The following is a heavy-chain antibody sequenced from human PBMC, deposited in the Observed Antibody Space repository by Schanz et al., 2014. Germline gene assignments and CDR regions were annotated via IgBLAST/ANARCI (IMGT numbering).Heavy chain of an antibody. J-gene: IGHJ2*01. CDR3: AKGQGAVRNNWYFDP. D-gene: IGHD3-16*01. Sequence: EVQLLESGGGLVQPGGSLRLSCAVSGFTFSSYAMSWVRQAPGKELAWVSTISGGGAASRPYPDSVKGRFTISRENSLNQMSLPTNSHRADDTADYYCAKGQGAVRNNWYFDPWGRGTLVTVSS. CDR2: ISGGGAASR. V-gene: IGHV3-23*01. CDR1: GFTFSSYA.